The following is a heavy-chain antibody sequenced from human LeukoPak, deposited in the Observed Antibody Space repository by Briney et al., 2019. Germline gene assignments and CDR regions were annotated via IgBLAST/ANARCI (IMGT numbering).Heavy chain of an antibody. Sequence: PGGSLRLSCAASGFTFSDYYMSWIRQAPGKGLEWVSYISSSANSIYYADSVKGRFTISRDNAKNLLHLQMNSLRAEDTALYYCAREGSGSHGRYYFDHWGQGTLLTVSS. CDR1: GFTFSDYY. J-gene: IGHJ4*02. V-gene: IGHV3-11*04. CDR2: ISSSANSI. CDR3: AREGSGSHGRYYFDH. D-gene: IGHD1-26*01.